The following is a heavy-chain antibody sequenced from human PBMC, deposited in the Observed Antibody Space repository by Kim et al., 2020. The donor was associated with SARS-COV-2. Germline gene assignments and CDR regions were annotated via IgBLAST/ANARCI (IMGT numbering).Heavy chain of an antibody. CDR3: ARDVGSDVPYYYYGMDV. J-gene: IGHJ6*02. V-gene: IGHV3-21*01. Sequence: GGSLRLSCAASGFTFSSYSMNWVRQAPGKGLEWVSSISSSSSYIYYADSVKGRFTISRDNAKNSLYLQMNSLRAEDTAVYYCARDVGSDVPYYYYGMDVWGQGTTVTVSS. D-gene: IGHD6-25*01. CDR1: GFTFSSYS. CDR2: ISSSSSYI.